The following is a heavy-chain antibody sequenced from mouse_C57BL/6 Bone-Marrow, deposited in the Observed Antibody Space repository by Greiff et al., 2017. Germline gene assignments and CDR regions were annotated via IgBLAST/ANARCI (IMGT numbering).Heavy chain of an antibody. D-gene: IGHD2-4*01. V-gene: IGHV1-59*01. Sequence: VQLQQPGAELVRPGTSVKLSCKASGYTFTSYWMHWVKQRPGQGLVWIGVIDPSDSYTNYNQKFKGKATLTVDTSSSTAYMQLSSLTSEDSAVYYCARDYDYDVWYFDVWGTGTTVTVSS. CDR3: ARDYDYDVWYFDV. CDR2: IDPSDSYT. J-gene: IGHJ1*03. CDR1: GYTFTSYW.